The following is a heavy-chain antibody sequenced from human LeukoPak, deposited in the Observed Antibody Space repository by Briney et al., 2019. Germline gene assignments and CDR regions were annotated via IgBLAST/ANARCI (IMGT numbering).Heavy chain of an antibody. CDR3: AREDSSGPNGFDP. V-gene: IGHV1-18*01. Sequence: SVKVSCKASGYTFTSYGISWVRQAPGQGLEWMGWISAYNGNTNYTQKLQGRVTMTTDTSTSTAYMELRSLRSDDTAVYYCAREDSSGPNGFDPWGQGTLVTVSS. J-gene: IGHJ5*02. D-gene: IGHD3-22*01. CDR2: ISAYNGNT. CDR1: GYTFTSYG.